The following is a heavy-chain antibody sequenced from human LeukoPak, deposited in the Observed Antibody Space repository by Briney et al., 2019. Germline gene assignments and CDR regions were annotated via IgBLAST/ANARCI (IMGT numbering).Heavy chain of an antibody. V-gene: IGHV4-39*07. D-gene: IGHD1-26*01. CDR2: IYYSGST. Sequence: SETLSLTCTVSGGSISSSYYWGWIRQPPGKGLEWIGSIYYSGSTYYNPSLKSRVTISVDTSKNQFSLKLSSVTAADTAVYYCARDKSGSFDYWGQGTLVTVSS. CDR1: GGSISSSYY. J-gene: IGHJ4*02. CDR3: ARDKSGSFDY.